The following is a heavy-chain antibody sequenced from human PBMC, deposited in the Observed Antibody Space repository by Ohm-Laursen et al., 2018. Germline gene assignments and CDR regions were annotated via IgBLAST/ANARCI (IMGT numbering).Heavy chain of an antibody. D-gene: IGHD5-12*01. CDR2: INPSGGST. J-gene: IGHJ4*02. Sequence: ASVKVSCKASGYTFTSYYMHWVRQAPGQGLEWMGIINPSGGSTSYAQKFQGRVTMTRDTSTSTVYMELSSLRSEDTAVYYCAKDQAYSGYKYYFDYWGQGTLVTVSS. V-gene: IGHV1-46*01. CDR1: GYTFTSYY. CDR3: AKDQAYSGYKYYFDY.